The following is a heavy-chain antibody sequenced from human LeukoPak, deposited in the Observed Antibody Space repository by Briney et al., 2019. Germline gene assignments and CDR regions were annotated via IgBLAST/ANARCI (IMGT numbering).Heavy chain of an antibody. Sequence: PGGSLRLSCAASGFTFSSYSMNWVRQAPGKGLEWVSSISSSSSYIYYADSVKGRFTISRDNAKNSLYLQMNSLRAEDTAVHYCATGGKNIAAAGTGYWGQGTLVTVSS. CDR1: GFTFSSYS. V-gene: IGHV3-21*01. D-gene: IGHD6-13*01. CDR2: ISSSSSYI. CDR3: ATGGKNIAAAGTGY. J-gene: IGHJ4*02.